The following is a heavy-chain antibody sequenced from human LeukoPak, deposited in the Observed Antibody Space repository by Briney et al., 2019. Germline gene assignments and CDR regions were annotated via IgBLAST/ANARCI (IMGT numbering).Heavy chain of an antibody. CDR2: INHSGST. CDR1: GGSFTGYY. D-gene: IGHD6-19*01. CDR3: ARRAVAGRYYGMDV. J-gene: IGHJ6*02. V-gene: IGHV4-34*01. Sequence: SETLSLTCAVYGGSFTGYYWNWIRQPPGKGLEWIGEINHSGSTNYNPSLKSRVTISVDTSKNQFSLKMSSLTAADTAVYYCARRAVAGRYYGMDVWGQGTTVTVSS.